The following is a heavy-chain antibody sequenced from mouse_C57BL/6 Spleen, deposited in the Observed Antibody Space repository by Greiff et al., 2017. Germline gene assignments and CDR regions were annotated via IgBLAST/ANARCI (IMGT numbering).Heavy chain of an antibody. CDR2: ISSGGDYI. V-gene: IGHV5-9-1*02. CDR1: GFTFSSYA. D-gene: IGHD1-1*01. CDR3: TRDEGYGSSYVVSFAY. Sequence: EVMLVESGEGLVKPGGSLKLSCAASGFTFSSYAMSWVRQTPEKRLEWVAYISSGGDYIYYADTVKGRFTISRDNARNTLYLQMSSLKSEDTAMYYCTRDEGYGSSYVVSFAYWGQGTLVTVSA. J-gene: IGHJ3*01.